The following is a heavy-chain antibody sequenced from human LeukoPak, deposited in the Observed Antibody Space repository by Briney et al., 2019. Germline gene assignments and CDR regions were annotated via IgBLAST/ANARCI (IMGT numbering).Heavy chain of an antibody. CDR2: INPNDNSI. D-gene: IGHD3-10*01. Sequence: GASVKVSRKASEDTFTRHYMHWVRQAPGQGLEWIGLINPNDNSIDYTQKLRGGVTVTRDRSTSTVYMELNSLRSDDTAVYYCAREGGSYKHFDYWGQGSLITVSS. V-gene: IGHV1-46*04. CDR1: EDTFTRHY. CDR3: AREGGSYKHFDY. J-gene: IGHJ4*02.